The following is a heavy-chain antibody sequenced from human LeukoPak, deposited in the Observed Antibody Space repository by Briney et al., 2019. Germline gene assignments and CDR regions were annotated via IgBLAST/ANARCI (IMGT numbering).Heavy chain of an antibody. J-gene: IGHJ4*02. CDR2: ISGSGGST. D-gene: IGHD6-13*01. V-gene: IGHV3-23*01. CDR1: GFTFSSFA. Sequence: GGSLRLSCAASGFTFSSFAMTWVRQAPGKGLEWVSLISGSGGSTYYADSVKGRFTISRDNSKNTLYLQMNSLRAEDTAVYYCAKRSSSWSFDYWGQGTLVTVSS. CDR3: AKRSSSWSFDY.